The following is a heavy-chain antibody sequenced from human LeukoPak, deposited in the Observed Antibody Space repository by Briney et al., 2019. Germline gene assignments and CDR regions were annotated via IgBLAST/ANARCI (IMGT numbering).Heavy chain of an antibody. Sequence: ASVKVSCKASGYTFTSYGITWVRPAPGQGPEWMGWMSGHNGNKSYAQKLQGRVTMTTDTNTSTVYMEVRSVKYDATAVYYSAGNDYNKNFDYWGQGTLVTVSS. CDR3: AGNDYNKNFDY. J-gene: IGHJ4*02. D-gene: IGHD4-11*01. V-gene: IGHV1-18*01. CDR2: MSGHNGNK. CDR1: GYTFTSYG.